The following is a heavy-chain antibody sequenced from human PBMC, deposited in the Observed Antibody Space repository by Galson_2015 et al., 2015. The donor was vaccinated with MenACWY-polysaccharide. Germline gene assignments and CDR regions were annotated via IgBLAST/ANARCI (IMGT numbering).Heavy chain of an antibody. Sequence: SLRLSCAASGFTLKNYWMTWVRQAPGKGLEWVANIKEDGTDKNYVDSVKGRFTISRDNAKNSLYLQMNSLRAEDTAVYYCVRGLTWFDPSGHGTLVIVSS. CDR2: IKEDGTDK. V-gene: IGHV3-7*01. J-gene: IGHJ5*02. CDR1: GFTLKNYW. CDR3: VRGLTWFDP.